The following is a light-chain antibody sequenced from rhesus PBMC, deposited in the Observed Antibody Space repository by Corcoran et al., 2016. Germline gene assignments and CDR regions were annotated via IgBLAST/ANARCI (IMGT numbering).Light chain of an antibody. CDR1: QSLTYTDGKTY. Sequence: DIVMIQTPLSLPVTLGEPASISCRSSQSLTYTDGKTYLYWYLQKPGQSHQLLMYLVSKRASGVPDKFSGSGAGTDFTLKISSVEVEDVGVYYCMQSLRSPWTFGQGTKVEIK. V-gene: IGKV2-82*02. J-gene: IGKJ1*01. CDR2: LVS. CDR3: MQSLRSPWT.